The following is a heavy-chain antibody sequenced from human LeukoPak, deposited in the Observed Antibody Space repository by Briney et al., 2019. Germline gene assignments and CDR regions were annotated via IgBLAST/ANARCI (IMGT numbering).Heavy chain of an antibody. D-gene: IGHD1-26*01. V-gene: IGHV4-38-2*01. CDR1: GYSISSGYY. CDR3: ARVGVGVTKSFDY. J-gene: IGHJ4*02. CDR2: IYHSGST. Sequence: SETLSLTCAVSGYSISSGYYWGWIRQPPGKGLEWIGSIYHSGSTYYNSSLKSRATISVDRSKNQFSLKLSSVTAADTAVYYCARVGVGVTKSFDYCGQGTLVTVSS.